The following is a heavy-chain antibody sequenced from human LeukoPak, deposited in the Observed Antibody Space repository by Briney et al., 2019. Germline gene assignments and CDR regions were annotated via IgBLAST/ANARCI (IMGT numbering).Heavy chain of an antibody. CDR2: IYYSGNT. CDR3: AREVDSSSWYRFDY. V-gene: IGHV4-59*01. CDR1: GDSISSYY. D-gene: IGHD6-13*01. J-gene: IGHJ4*02. Sequence: SETLSLTCTVSGDSISSYYWSWIRQPPGKGLEWIGYIYYSGNTNYNPSLKSRVTISVNTSNNQFSLKLSSVTAADTAVYYCAREVDSSSWYRFDYWGQGTLVTVSS.